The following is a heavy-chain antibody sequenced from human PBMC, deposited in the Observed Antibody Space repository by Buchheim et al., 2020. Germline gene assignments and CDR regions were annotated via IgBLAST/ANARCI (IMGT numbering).Heavy chain of an antibody. D-gene: IGHD6-6*01. CDR3: LLKDEAARPGGAFDI. CDR1: GYTFTSYY. Sequence: QVQLVQSGAEVKKPGASVKVSCKASGYTFTSYYMHWVRQAPGQGLEWMGIINPSGGSTSYAQKFQGRVTMTRDTSTGTVYMELSSLRSEDTAVYYCLLKDEAARPGGAFDIWGQGT. V-gene: IGHV1-46*01. CDR2: INPSGGST. J-gene: IGHJ3*02.